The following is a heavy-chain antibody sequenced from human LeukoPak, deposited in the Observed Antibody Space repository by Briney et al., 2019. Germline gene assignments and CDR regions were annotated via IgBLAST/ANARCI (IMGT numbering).Heavy chain of an antibody. D-gene: IGHD3-10*01. V-gene: IGHV1-8*01. Sequence: GASVKVSCKASGYTFTSYDINWVRQATGQGLEWMGWMNPNSGNTGYAQKFQGRVTMTRNTSISTAHMELSSLRSEDTAVYYCARVTGHLWFGELSGPFDYWGQGTLVTVSS. CDR2: MNPNSGNT. CDR1: GYTFTSYD. CDR3: ARVTGHLWFGELSGPFDY. J-gene: IGHJ4*02.